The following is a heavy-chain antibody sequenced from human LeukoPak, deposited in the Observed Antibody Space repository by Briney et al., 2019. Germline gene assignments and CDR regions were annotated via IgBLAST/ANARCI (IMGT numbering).Heavy chain of an antibody. CDR1: GFTFSSYS. CDR3: ARENDYAFDY. Sequence: GGSLRLSCAASGFTFSSYSMDWVRQAPGEGLEWVSSISSSSSYIYYADSVKGRFTISRDNAKNSLYLQMNSLRAEDTAVYYCARENDYAFDYWGQGTLVTVSS. V-gene: IGHV3-21*01. CDR2: ISSSSSYI. D-gene: IGHD4-17*01. J-gene: IGHJ4*02.